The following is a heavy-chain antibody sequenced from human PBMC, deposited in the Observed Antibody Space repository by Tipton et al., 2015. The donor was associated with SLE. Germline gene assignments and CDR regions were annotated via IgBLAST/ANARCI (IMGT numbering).Heavy chain of an antibody. Sequence: SLRLSCSASGFTFVTYWMSWVRQAPGKGLEWVANIRQDGGGKYYVDSVKGRFTISRDNTKNSVYLHMNSLRAEDTAIYYCAGGPDYGPEFDYWGQGTLVTVSS. CDR1: GFTFVTYW. CDR2: IRQDGGGK. D-gene: IGHD4-17*01. CDR3: AGGPDYGPEFDY. V-gene: IGHV3-7*01. J-gene: IGHJ4*02.